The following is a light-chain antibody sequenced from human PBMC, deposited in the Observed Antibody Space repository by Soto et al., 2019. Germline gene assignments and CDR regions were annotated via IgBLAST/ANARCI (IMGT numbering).Light chain of an antibody. Sequence: EIVLTQSPGTLSLSPGERATLSCRASQSVSSSFLIWYQQKPGQAPRLLIYGASSRATGIPARFSGSGSETDFTLTISSLQSEDFAVYYCQHYNYWPYTFGQGTKVDIK. J-gene: IGKJ2*01. CDR1: QSVSSSF. CDR3: QHYNYWPYT. V-gene: IGKV3-20*01. CDR2: GAS.